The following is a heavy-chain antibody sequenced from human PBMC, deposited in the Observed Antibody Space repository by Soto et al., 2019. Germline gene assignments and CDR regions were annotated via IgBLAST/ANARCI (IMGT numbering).Heavy chain of an antibody. CDR3: AKLWGYYFES. J-gene: IGHJ4*02. D-gene: IGHD2-21*01. CDR1: GFTVNNNY. CDR2: IYTRGTT. Sequence: SXRLSCSSSGFTVNNNYMTWVRQAPGRRPEWVAVIYTRGTTHYADFATGRFTFSRDNSKNTLYLQMDSLRPEDTAVYYCAKLWGYYFESWGPGTLVTVSS. V-gene: IGHV3-53*01.